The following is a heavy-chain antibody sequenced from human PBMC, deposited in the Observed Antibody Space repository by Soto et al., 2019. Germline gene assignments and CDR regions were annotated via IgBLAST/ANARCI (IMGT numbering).Heavy chain of an antibody. Sequence: GASVKVSCKASGYTFTDYYIHWVRQAPGQGLEWMGRINPNSGDTSFAPKFQGRVTMTRDTSISTAYMQLSSLRSDDTAVYYCARDWYYYDSSGYSKRVWYYYYGMDVWGQGTTFTVSS. V-gene: IGHV1-2*06. CDR3: ARDWYYYDSSGYSKRVWYYYYGMDV. D-gene: IGHD3-22*01. CDR1: GYTFTDYY. J-gene: IGHJ6*02. CDR2: INPNSGDT.